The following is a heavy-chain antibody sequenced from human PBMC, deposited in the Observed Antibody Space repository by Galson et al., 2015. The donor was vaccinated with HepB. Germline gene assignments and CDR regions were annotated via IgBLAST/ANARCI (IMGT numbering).Heavy chain of an antibody. D-gene: IGHD2-2*01. CDR2: ISSNSNTI. J-gene: IGHJ4*02. V-gene: IGHV3-48*04. CDR3: ARVAGLSSNIRSDY. CDR1: GFTFSSYS. Sequence: LRLSCAASGFTFSSYSMNWVRQAPGKGLEWVSYISSNSNTIYYVDSVKGRFTISRDNAKNSLYLQMNSLRAEDTAVYYCARVAGLSSNIRSDYWGQGTLVTVSS.